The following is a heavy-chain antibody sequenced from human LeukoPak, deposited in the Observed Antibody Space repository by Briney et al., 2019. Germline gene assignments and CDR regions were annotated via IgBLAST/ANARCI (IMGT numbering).Heavy chain of an antibody. J-gene: IGHJ6*02. CDR2: IRSKAYGGTT. Sequence: GGSLRLSCTASGFTFGDYAMSWARQAPGKGLEWVGFIRSKAYGGTTEYAASVKGRFTISRDDSKSIAYLQMNSLKTEDTAVYYCTRGYGDYGPYYYYGMDVWGQGTTVTVSS. CDR3: TRGYGDYGPYYYYGMDV. CDR1: GFTFGDYA. V-gene: IGHV3-49*04. D-gene: IGHD4-17*01.